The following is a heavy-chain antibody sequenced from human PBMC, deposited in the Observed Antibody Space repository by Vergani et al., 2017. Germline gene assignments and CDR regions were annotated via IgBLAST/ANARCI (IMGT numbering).Heavy chain of an antibody. V-gene: IGHV4-61*01. CDR1: GGSVSSGSYY. D-gene: IGHD1-26*01. CDR2: IYYSGST. Sequence: QVQLQESGPGLVKPSETLSLTCTVSGGSVSSGSYYWSWIRQPPGKGLEWIGYIYYSGSTNYNPSLKSRVTISVDTSKNQFSLKLSPVTAADTAVYYCARGGWEPYYFDYWGQGTLVTVSS. CDR3: ARGGWEPYYFDY. J-gene: IGHJ4*02.